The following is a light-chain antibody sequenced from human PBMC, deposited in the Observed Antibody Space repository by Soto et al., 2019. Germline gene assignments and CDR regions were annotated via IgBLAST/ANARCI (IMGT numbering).Light chain of an antibody. J-gene: IGKJ5*01. CDR3: MPALQTPIC. CDR1: QSLLHINGYNY. V-gene: IGKV2-28*01. CDR2: LGS. Sequence: DIVMTQSPLSLPVTPGEPASSSCRSSQSLLHINGYNYLDWYLQKPGQAQQILIYLGSIRSSGVPGRFSGSGSDTDFTLEISRVEAEDVGVYYCMPALQTPICFGQGTRLAIK.